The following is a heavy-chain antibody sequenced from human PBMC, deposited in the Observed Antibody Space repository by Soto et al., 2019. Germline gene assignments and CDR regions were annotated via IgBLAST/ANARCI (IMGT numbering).Heavy chain of an antibody. CDR1: GGSISSGGYY. D-gene: IGHD3-22*01. V-gene: IGHV4-31*03. J-gene: IGHJ4*02. CDR2: IFYSGNT. Sequence: QVQLQESGPGLVKPSQTLSLTCTVSGGSISSGGYYWSWIRQHPGKGLEWIGYIFYSGNTYYTPSLKSRVTISVDTSKNQFSLKLSSMTAADTAVYYCARATYYYDSSGYSDRVLDYWGQGTLVTVSS. CDR3: ARATYYYDSSGYSDRVLDY.